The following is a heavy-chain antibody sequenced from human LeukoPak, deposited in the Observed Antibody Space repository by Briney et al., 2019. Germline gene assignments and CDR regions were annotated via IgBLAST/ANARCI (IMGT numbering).Heavy chain of an antibody. V-gene: IGHV4-59*01. CDR1: GGSISGYY. CDR3: ARDRDSSGWYFDY. CDR2: IYYSGST. J-gene: IGHJ4*02. Sequence: SETLSLTCTVSGGSISGYYWSWIRQPPGKGLEWIGYIYYSGSTNYNPSLKSRVTISVDTSKNQFSLKLSSVTAADTAVYYCARDRDSSGWYFDYWGQGTLVTVSS. D-gene: IGHD6-19*01.